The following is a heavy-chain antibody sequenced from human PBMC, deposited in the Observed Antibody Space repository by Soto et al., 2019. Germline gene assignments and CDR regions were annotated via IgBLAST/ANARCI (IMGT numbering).Heavy chain of an antibody. CDR3: GRTPTVPTNSVDS. J-gene: IGHJ4*02. V-gene: IGHV4-39*01. Sequence: PSETLSLTCTVSGGAISSSSYYWCWIHQPPGKGLEWIGSIYYSRNTYYNPSLKSLVTISVDTSKNQFSLTLSFVTAADMAVYYCGRTPTVPTNSVDSWGQGTLVAVSS. CDR1: GGAISSSSYY. D-gene: IGHD4-17*01. CDR2: IYYSRNT.